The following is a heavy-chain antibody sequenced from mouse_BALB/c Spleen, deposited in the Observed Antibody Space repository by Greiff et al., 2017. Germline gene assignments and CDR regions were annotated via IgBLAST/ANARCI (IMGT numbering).Heavy chain of an antibody. D-gene: IGHD4-1*01. CDR3: ARGGGWDVGFAY. CDR2: INPSTGYT. J-gene: IGHJ3*01. Sequence: VQLQQSGAELAKPGASVKMSCKASGYTFTSYWMHWVKQRPGQGLEWIGYINPSTGYTEYNQKFKDKATLTADKSSSTAYMQLSSLTSEDSAVYYGARGGGWDVGFAYWGQGTLVTVSA. V-gene: IGHV1-7*01. CDR1: GYTFTSYW.